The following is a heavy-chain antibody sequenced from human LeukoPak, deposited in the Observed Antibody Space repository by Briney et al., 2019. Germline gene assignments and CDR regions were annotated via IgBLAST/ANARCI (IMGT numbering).Heavy chain of an antibody. Sequence: SVKVSCKASGGTFSSYAISWVRQAPGQGLEWMGGIIPIFGTANYAQKFQGRVTITADESTSTAYMELSSLRSEDTAVYYCASPLRGSYYFDYWGQGTLVTVSS. CDR1: GGTFSSYA. J-gene: IGHJ4*02. CDR3: ASPLRGSYYFDY. D-gene: IGHD3-10*01. CDR2: IIPIFGTA. V-gene: IGHV1-69*13.